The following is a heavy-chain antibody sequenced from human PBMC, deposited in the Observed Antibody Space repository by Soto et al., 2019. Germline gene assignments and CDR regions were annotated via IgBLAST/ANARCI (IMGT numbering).Heavy chain of an antibody. V-gene: IGHV3-53*01. D-gene: IGHD6-13*01. Sequence: GGSLRLSCAASGLSVSTNYMTWVRQAPGKGLEWVSLIFAGGRTYYADSVKGRFTISRDNSKNTLYLQMNSLSAEDTGVYYCARERIAAGGTHDAIDIWGQGTMVTVSS. CDR1: GLSVSTNY. CDR2: IFAGGRT. J-gene: IGHJ3*02. CDR3: ARERIAAGGTHDAIDI.